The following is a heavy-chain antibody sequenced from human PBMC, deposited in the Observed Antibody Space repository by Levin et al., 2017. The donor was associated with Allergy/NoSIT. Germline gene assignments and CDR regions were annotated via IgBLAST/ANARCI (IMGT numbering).Heavy chain of an antibody. Sequence: ASVKVSCKASGYTFTGHYIHWVRQAPGQGPEWMGWINPSNGGTDYAQKFQGRVTLTRDTPITTAYMELSSLISDDTAAYYCARGGPIIETAGLVRWGFDYWGQGALVTVSS. CDR2: INPSNGGT. CDR1: GYTFTGHY. V-gene: IGHV1-2*02. J-gene: IGHJ4*02. D-gene: IGHD6-13*01. CDR3: ARGGPIIETAGLVRWGFDY.